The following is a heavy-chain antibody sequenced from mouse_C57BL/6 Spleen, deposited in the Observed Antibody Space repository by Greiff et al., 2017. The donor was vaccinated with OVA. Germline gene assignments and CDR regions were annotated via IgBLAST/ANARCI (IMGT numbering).Heavy chain of an antibody. V-gene: IGHV1-82*01. Sequence: QVQLQQSGPELVKPGASVKISCKASGYAFSSSWMNWVKQRPGKGLEWIGRIYPGDGDTNYNGKFKGKATLTADKSSSTAYMQLSSLTSEDSAVYCCARSSTVVGENYAMDYWGQGTSVTVSS. D-gene: IGHD1-1*01. CDR3: ARSSTVVGENYAMDY. CDR2: IYPGDGDT. CDR1: GYAFSSSW. J-gene: IGHJ4*01.